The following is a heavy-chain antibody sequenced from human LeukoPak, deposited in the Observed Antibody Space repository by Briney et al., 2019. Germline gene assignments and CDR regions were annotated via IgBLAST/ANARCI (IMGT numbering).Heavy chain of an antibody. J-gene: IGHJ4*02. Sequence: SETLSLTCTVSGGSISTYYWSWIRQPVGKGLEWIGYIYYNESTNYNPSVKSRVTISADTSKNQFSLKLSSATAADTAVYYCARGRWLVNYWGQGTLATVSS. CDR1: GGSISTYY. V-gene: IGHV4-59*01. CDR3: ARGRWLVNY. CDR2: IYYNEST. D-gene: IGHD6-19*01.